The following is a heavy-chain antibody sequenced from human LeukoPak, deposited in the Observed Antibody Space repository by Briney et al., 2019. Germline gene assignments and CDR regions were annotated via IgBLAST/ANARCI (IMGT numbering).Heavy chain of an antibody. Sequence: SETLSLTCTVSGDSISSGDYYWSWIRQPAGKGLEWIGRIYTSGSTNYNPSLKSRVTISVDTSKNQFSLKLSSVTAADAAVYYCAAGTFTTGWFDPWGQGTLVTVSS. CDR2: IYTSGST. D-gene: IGHD6-13*01. CDR3: AAGTFTTGWFDP. V-gene: IGHV4-61*02. J-gene: IGHJ5*02. CDR1: GDSISSGDYY.